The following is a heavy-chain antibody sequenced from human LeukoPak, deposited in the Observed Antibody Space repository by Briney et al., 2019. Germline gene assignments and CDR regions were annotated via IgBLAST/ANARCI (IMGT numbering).Heavy chain of an antibody. CDR1: GFTFSSYS. J-gene: IGHJ4*02. Sequence: GGSLRLSCAASGFTFSSYSMNWVRQAPGKGLEWVSAISGSGGSTYYADSVKGRFTISRDNSKNTLYLQMNSPRAEDTAVYYCAKDPGGYCSGGSCYSFDYWGQGTLVTVSS. V-gene: IGHV3-23*01. D-gene: IGHD2-15*01. CDR2: ISGSGGST. CDR3: AKDPGGYCSGGSCYSFDY.